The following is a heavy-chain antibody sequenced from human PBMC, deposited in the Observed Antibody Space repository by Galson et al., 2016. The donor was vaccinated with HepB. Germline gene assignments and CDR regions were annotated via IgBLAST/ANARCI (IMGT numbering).Heavy chain of an antibody. V-gene: IGHV1-69*06. CDR1: GGTITSYG. CDR2: IIPISDTT. CDR3: ARDPRYCTSSSCSIMADAFDI. D-gene: IGHD2-2*01. Sequence: SVKVSCKASGGTITSYGISWVRQAPGQGLEWMGGIIPISDTTNYAQKFHGRVTITADKATNTASMELSSLRSEGTAVYYCARDPRYCTSSSCSIMADAFDIWGQGTLVTVSS. J-gene: IGHJ3*02.